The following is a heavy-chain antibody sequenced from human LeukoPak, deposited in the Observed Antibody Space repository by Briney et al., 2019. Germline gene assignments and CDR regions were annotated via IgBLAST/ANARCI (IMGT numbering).Heavy chain of an antibody. CDR1: GFTFSSYS. CDR3: ARDGEGVYYYYYMDV. Sequence: PGGSLRLSCAASGFTFSSYSMNWVRQAPGKGLEWVSYISSSSSTIYYADSVKGRFTISRDNAKNSLYPQMNSLRDEDTAVYYCARDGEGVYYYYYMDVWGKGTTVTVSS. D-gene: IGHD7-27*01. J-gene: IGHJ6*03. CDR2: ISSSSSTI. V-gene: IGHV3-48*02.